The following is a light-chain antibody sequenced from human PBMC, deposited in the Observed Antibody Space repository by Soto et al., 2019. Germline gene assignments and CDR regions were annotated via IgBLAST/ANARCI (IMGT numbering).Light chain of an antibody. Sequence: EIVLTQSPGTLSLSPGERPTLSCRASETVAGSYLAWYQEKPGQAPRXXIHGASTRATGIADRFSGSGSGTDLTLTISRLEPEDFAVYYCQLYGTSPKTFGQGTKVDIK. J-gene: IGKJ1*01. CDR3: QLYGTSPKT. CDR1: ETVAGSY. V-gene: IGKV3-20*01. CDR2: GAS.